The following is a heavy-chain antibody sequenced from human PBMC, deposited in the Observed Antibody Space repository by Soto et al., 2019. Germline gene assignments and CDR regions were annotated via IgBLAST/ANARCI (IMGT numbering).Heavy chain of an antibody. D-gene: IGHD5-12*01. J-gene: IGHJ6*02. CDR1: GFTFSSYG. CDR2: IWYDGSNK. V-gene: IGHV3-33*01. CDR3: ARGDSGYKYYYYGMDV. Sequence: GGSLRLSCAASGFTFSSYGMHWVRQAPGKGLEWMAVIWYDGSNKYYADSVKGRFTISRDNSKNTLYLQMNSLRAEDTAVYYCARGDSGYKYYYYGMDVWGQGTTVTVSS.